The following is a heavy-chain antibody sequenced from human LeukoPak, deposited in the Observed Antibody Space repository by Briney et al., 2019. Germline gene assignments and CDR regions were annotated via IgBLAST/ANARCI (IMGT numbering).Heavy chain of an antibody. D-gene: IGHD3-16*01. V-gene: IGHV1-69*06. CDR1: GGTFSSYA. J-gene: IGHJ3*02. CDR3: ARALILRLGAFDI. CDR2: IIPIFGTA. Sequence: GASVKVSCKASGGTFSSYAISWVRQAPGQGLEWMGGIIPIFGTANYAQKFQGRVTITADKSTSTAYMELSSLRSEDTAVYYCARALILRLGAFDIWGQGTMVTVSS.